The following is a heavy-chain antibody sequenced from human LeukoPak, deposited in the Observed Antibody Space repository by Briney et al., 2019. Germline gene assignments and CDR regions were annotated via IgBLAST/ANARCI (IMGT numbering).Heavy chain of an antibody. D-gene: IGHD1-14*01. CDR2: ISSSSSYI. CDR3: AGAVTYRGWFDP. Sequence: GGSLRLSCAASGFTFSSYSVNWVRQAPGKGLEWVSSISSSSSYIYYSDSVEGRFTIFRDNAKNSLFLQMNSLRAEDTAVYYCAGAVTYRGWFDPWGQGTLVTVSS. J-gene: IGHJ5*02. CDR1: GFTFSSYS. V-gene: IGHV3-21*01.